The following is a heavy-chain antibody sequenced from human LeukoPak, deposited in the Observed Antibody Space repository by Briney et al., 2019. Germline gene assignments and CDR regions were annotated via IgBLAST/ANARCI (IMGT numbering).Heavy chain of an antibody. V-gene: IGHV3-9*01. Sequence: PGGSLRLSCTDSTLRFADYAMHWVRQAPGKGLEWVSSITWNSGTILYADSVKGRFTISRDNAKKSLYLEMNSLRPDDTALYYCVKDPAYGGPVTFDIRGQGTMVAVSS. CDR2: ITWNSGTI. J-gene: IGHJ3*02. D-gene: IGHD4-23*01. CDR1: TLRFADYA. CDR3: VKDPAYGGPVTFDI.